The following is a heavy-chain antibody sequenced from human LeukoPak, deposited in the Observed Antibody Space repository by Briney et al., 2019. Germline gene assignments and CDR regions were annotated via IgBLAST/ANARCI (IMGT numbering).Heavy chain of an antibody. J-gene: IGHJ4*01. CDR3: ARTTTTFDD. V-gene: IGHV4-38-2*02. Sequence: SETLSLTCTVSGYSISGGYYWGWIRQPPGKGLEWIGSIYHSGSTYYNPSLKSRVTISVDTSKNQFSLKLSSVTAADTAVYYCARTTTTFDDWGHGTLVTVSS. CDR2: IYHSGST. CDR1: GYSISGGYY. D-gene: IGHD4-11*01.